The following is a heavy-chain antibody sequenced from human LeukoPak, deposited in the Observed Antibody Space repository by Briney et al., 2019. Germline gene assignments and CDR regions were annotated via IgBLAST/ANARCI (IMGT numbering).Heavy chain of an antibody. D-gene: IGHD5/OR15-5a*01. CDR2: TKHDGSER. V-gene: IGHV3-7*04. CDR1: GFTFTSYW. Sequence: GGSLRLSCAASGFTFTSYWMTWVRQAPGKGLEWVANTKHDGSERYYVDSVKGRFTISRDNVKNSLFLQMDSLRAEDTAVYYCARGGLYGVYYFDYWGQGTLFTVTS. CDR3: ARGGLYGVYYFDY. J-gene: IGHJ4*02.